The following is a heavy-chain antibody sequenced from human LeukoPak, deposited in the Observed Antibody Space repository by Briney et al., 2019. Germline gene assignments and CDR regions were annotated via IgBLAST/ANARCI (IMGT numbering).Heavy chain of an antibody. CDR3: ARTQSYYDSSGYFN. J-gene: IGHJ4*02. Sequence: SETLSLTCTVSGGSISSYYWSWIWQPPGKGLEWIGYIYYSGSTNYNPSLKSRVTISVDTSKNQFSLKLSSVTAADTAVYYCARTQSYYDSSGYFNWGQGTLVTVSS. V-gene: IGHV4-59*01. CDR2: IYYSGST. CDR1: GGSISSYY. D-gene: IGHD3-22*01.